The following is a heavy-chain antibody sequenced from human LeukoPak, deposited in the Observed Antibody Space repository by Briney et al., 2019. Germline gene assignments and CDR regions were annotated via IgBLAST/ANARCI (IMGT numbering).Heavy chain of an antibody. CDR3: AKVNRHFSGNSWGGYYYYYMDV. CDR1: GYTFTSYD. D-gene: IGHD6-13*01. Sequence: ASVKVSCKASGYTFTSYDINWVRQATGQGLEWMGWMNPNSGNTGYAQKFQGRVTITRNTSISTAYMELSSLRSEDTAVYYCAKVNRHFSGNSWGGYYYYYMDVWDKGTTVTVSS. J-gene: IGHJ6*03. V-gene: IGHV1-8*03. CDR2: MNPNSGNT.